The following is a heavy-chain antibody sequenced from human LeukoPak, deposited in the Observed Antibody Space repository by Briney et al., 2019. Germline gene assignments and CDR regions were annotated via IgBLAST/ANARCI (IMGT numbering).Heavy chain of an antibody. V-gene: IGHV3-74*01. J-gene: IGHJ4*02. CDR1: GFTFSSYW. CDR3: AREDRSVVTLDF. D-gene: IGHD4-23*01. Sequence: GGSLRLSRAASGFTFSSYWMHWVRQAPGKGLVWVSRMNSDGSSTNYADSVKGRFTISRDNAKNTLYLQMNNLRAEDTAVYYCAREDRSVVTLDFWGQGTLVTVSS. CDR2: MNSDGSST.